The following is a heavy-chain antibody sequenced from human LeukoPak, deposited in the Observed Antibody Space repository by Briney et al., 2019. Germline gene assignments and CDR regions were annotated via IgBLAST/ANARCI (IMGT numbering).Heavy chain of an antibody. D-gene: IGHD2-15*01. CDR2: ISGSGGST. J-gene: IGHJ4*02. V-gene: IGHV3-23*01. CDR1: GFTFSSYA. CDR3: AALALGYCSGGSCWPAY. Sequence: GGSLRLSCAASGFTFSSYAMSWVRQAPGKGLEWVSAISGSGGSTYYADSVKGRFTISRDNSKNTLYLQMNSLRAEDTAVYYCAALALGYCSGGSCWPAYWGQGTLVTVSS.